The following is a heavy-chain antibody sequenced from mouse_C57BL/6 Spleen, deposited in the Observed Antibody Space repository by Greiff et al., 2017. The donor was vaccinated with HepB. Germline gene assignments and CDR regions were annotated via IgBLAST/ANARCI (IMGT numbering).Heavy chain of an antibody. CDR2: IWRGGST. D-gene: IGHD2-12*01. V-gene: IGHV2-5*01. J-gene: IGHJ3*01. CDR3: AKTPPRLYDGGAWFAY. CDR1: GFSLTSYG. Sequence: VQLQQSGPGLVQPSQSLSITCTVSGFSLTSYGVHWVRQSPGKGLEWLGVIWRGGSTDYNAAFMSRLSITKDNSKSQVFFKMNSLQADDTAIYYCAKTPPRLYDGGAWFAYWGQGTLVTVSA.